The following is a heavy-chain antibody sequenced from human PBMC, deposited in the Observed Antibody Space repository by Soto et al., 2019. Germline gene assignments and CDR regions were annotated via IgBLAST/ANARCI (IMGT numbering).Heavy chain of an antibody. J-gene: IGHJ6*02. CDR2: IWYDGSNK. CDR3: ARDPQIGGYSSGWYCMDV. Sequence: GGFLRLSCAASGFTFSSYGMHWVRQAPGKGLEWVAVIWYDGSNKYYADSVKGRFTISRDNSKNTLYLQMNSLRAEDTAVYYCARDPQIGGYSSGWYCMDVWGQGTTVTVSS. V-gene: IGHV3-33*01. D-gene: IGHD6-19*01. CDR1: GFTFSSYG.